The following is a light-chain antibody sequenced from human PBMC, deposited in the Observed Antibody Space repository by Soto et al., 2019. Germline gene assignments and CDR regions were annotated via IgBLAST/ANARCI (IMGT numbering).Light chain of an antibody. V-gene: IGKV1-5*01. Sequence: DIQMTQSPSTLSASVGDRVTITCRANQSISSWLAWYQQKPGKAPKLLIYDASSLESGVPSRFSGSGSGTEFTLTISSLQPDDFATYYCQQYNSYSPLTFGQGTKLEIK. CDR3: QQYNSYSPLT. CDR1: QSISSW. J-gene: IGKJ2*01. CDR2: DAS.